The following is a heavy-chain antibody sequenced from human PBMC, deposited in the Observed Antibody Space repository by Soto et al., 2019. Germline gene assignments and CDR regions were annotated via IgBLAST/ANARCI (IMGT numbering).Heavy chain of an antibody. CDR1: GYTFTSYA. CDR3: ACFPYSSGWYYFDY. D-gene: IGHD6-19*01. CDR2: INAGNGNT. Sequence: QVQLVQSGAEVKKPGASVKVSCKASGYTFTSYAMHWVRQAPGQRLEWMGWINAGNGNTKYSQKFQGRVTITRDTSASTAYMELSSLASEDTAVYYCACFPYSSGWYYFDYWGQGTLVTVSS. V-gene: IGHV1-3*01. J-gene: IGHJ4*02.